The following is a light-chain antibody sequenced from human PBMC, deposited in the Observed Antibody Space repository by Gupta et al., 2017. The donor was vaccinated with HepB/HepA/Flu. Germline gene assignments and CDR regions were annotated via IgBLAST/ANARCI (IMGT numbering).Light chain of an antibody. CDR3: GSGDSSRSVVV. CDR2: END. J-gene: IGLJ2*01. CDR1: RSHIGINP. Sequence: QSVLTQPPSVSAAPGQRVTISCSGSRSHIGINPLSWYQQLPGTAPKLLIYENDKRPSAIPDRFSGSKSGTSATLGITGLQAGEEADYYWGSGDSSRSVVVFGGGTKLTVL. V-gene: IGLV1-51*02.